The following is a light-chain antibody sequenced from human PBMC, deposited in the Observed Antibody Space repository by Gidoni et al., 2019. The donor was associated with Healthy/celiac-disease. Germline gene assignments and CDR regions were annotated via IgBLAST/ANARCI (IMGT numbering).Light chain of an antibody. J-gene: IGKJ5*01. V-gene: IGKV1-39*01. CDR2: AAS. Sequence: DIPMTQSPSSLSASVGDRVTITCRASQSISSYLNWYQQKPGKAPKLLIYAASSLQSGVPSRFSGSGSGTDFTLTISSLQPEDFATYYCQQSYSTPQITFXQXTRLEIK. CDR3: QQSYSTPQIT. CDR1: QSISSY.